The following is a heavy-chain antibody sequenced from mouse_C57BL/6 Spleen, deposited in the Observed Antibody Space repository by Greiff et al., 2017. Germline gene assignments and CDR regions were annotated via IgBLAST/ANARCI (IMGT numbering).Heavy chain of an antibody. CDR1: GFNIKNTY. D-gene: IGHD2-3*01. Sequence: VQLQQSVAELVRPGASVKLSCTASGFNIKNTYMHWVKQRPEQGLEWIGRIDPANGNTKYAPKFQGKATLTVDTSSTTAYLQLSRLTSEDTAIYYYARNWLLREGYYFDYWGQGTTLTVSS. V-gene: IGHV14-3*01. CDR3: ARNWLLREGYYFDY. J-gene: IGHJ2*01. CDR2: IDPANGNT.